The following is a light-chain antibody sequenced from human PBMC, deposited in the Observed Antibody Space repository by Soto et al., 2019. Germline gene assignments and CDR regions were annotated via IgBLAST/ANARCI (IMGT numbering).Light chain of an antibody. CDR3: QSYDSSLSAWV. CDR2: GNN. CDR1: SSNIGAGYD. J-gene: IGLJ3*02. Sequence: QAVVTQPPSVSGAPGQRVTISCTGSSSNIGAGYDVHWYQQLPGTAPKVLIFGNNNRPSEVPDRFFGSKSGTSASLAITGLQAEDEADYYCQSYDSSLSAWVFGGGTKLTVL. V-gene: IGLV1-40*01.